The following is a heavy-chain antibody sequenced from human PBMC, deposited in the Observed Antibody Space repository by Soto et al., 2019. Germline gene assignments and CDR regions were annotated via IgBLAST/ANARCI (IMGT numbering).Heavy chain of an antibody. CDR3: AALDFWTGEKNGLDT. V-gene: IGHV1-58*01. CDR1: GFIFTNSV. J-gene: IGHJ6*02. D-gene: IGHD3-3*01. CDR2: IVVGTNDT. Sequence: GASVKVSCKVSGFIFTNSVVQWVRQARGQGLDWMGRIVVGTNDTAYAQKFQERVSITTDMSTSTAYMELNSLRPDDTAIYYCAALDFWTGEKNGLDTWGQGTTVTVSS.